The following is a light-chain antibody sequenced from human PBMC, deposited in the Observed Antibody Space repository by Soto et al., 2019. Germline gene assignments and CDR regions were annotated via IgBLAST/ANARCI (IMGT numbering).Light chain of an antibody. CDR1: QDITKS. CDR2: DAS. CDR3: QQFHDLPFT. V-gene: IGKV1-33*01. J-gene: IGKJ3*01. Sequence: DLQMTQSPSSLSASVGDRVTITCQASQDITKSLNWFQQKPGKAPALLIYDASNLETGVPSNFSGSGSGTDVTITINSLQPEDSTTYYCQQFHDLPFTFGPGTKVELK.